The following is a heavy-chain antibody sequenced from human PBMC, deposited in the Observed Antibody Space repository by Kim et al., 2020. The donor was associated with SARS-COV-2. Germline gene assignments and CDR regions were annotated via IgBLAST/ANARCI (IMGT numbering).Heavy chain of an antibody. CDR3: ARDFLYSSSWQYYYYYGMDV. Sequence: GGSLRLSCAASGFTFSDYYMSWIRQAPGKGLEWVSYISSSGSTIYYADSVKGRFTISRDNAKNSLYLQMNSLRAEDTAVYYCARDFLYSSSWQYYYYYGMDVWGQGTTVTVSS. CDR1: GFTFSDYY. V-gene: IGHV3-11*04. D-gene: IGHD6-13*01. J-gene: IGHJ6*02. CDR2: ISSSGSTI.